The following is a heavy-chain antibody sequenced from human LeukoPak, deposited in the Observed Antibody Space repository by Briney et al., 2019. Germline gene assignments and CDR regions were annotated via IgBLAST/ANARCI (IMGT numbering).Heavy chain of an antibody. V-gene: IGHV3-43*02. CDR3: AKVLGSSSWYSLDY. J-gene: IGHJ4*02. CDR1: GFTFDNYA. Sequence: PGGSLRLSCAASGFTFDNYAMHWVRQAPGKGLEWVSLISGGGGSTSYADSVKGRFTISRDNSKGSLYLQMNSLTTEDTALYYCAKVLGSSSWYSLDYWGLGTLVTVSS. CDR2: ISGGGGST. D-gene: IGHD6-13*01.